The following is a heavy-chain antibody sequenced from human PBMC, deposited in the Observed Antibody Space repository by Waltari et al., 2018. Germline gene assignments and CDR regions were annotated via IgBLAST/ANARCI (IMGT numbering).Heavy chain of an antibody. CDR3: ARDRRVDGVVDYDY. J-gene: IGHJ4*02. Sequence: QVQLVQSGAEVRKPGASVRVSCKASGYTFTDYFLHWFRHAPGQRLEWMGWINPRSGVTSYAQKFQGGVTMTRDRSFGTVYIDLSSLKSDDTALYYCARDRRVDGVVDYDYWGQGTLVTVSS. CDR2: INPRSGVT. CDR1: GYTFTDYF. V-gene: IGHV1-2*02. D-gene: IGHD2-15*01.